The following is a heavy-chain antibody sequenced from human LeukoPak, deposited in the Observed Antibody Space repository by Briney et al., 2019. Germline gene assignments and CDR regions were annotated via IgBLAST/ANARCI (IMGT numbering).Heavy chain of an antibody. CDR1: GFTFSSYA. J-gene: IGHJ4*02. CDR3: AKDPATANYFDY. Sequence: PGGSLRLSCAASGFTFSSYAMSWVRQPPGKGLEWVSAISGSGGSTYYADSVKGRFTISRDNSKNTLYLQMNSLRAEDTAIYYCAKDPATANYFDYWGQGTLVTVSS. D-gene: IGHD5-24*01. V-gene: IGHV3-23*01. CDR2: ISGSGGST.